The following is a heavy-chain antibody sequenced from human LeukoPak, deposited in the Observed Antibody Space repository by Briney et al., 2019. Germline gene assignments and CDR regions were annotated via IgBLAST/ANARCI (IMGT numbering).Heavy chain of an antibody. J-gene: IGHJ4*02. CDR2: ISSGDKT. Sequence: GGSLRLSCAISGFSVSNKYMTWVRQAPGKGLEWVSIISSGDKTFYADSVKGRFTISRYSSNNTLYLQMNSLRPEDTAVYYCARDSRDGFNYVATDYWGQGTLVTVSS. CDR3: ARDSRDGFNYVATDY. V-gene: IGHV3-53*04. D-gene: IGHD5-24*01. CDR1: GFSVSNKY.